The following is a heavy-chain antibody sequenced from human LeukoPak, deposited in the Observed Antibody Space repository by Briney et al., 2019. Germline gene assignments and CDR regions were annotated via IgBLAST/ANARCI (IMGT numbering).Heavy chain of an antibody. CDR2: INPSGSST. V-gene: IGHV1-46*01. D-gene: IGHD3-16*02. CDR1: GYSFTSHY. CDR3: ARDNSVGDIAWWFDP. Sequence: ASVKVSCKASGYSFTSHYMHWVREAPGQGLEWLVLINPSGSSTLYAQKFQGRVTMTRDMSTTTDYLELSSLRSEDTAVYSCARDNSVGDIAWWFDPWGQGTLVSVSS. J-gene: IGHJ5*02.